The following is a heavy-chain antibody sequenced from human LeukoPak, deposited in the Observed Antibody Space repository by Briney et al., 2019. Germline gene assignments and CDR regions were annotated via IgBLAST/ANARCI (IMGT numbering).Heavy chain of an antibody. J-gene: IGHJ3*02. Sequence: PSQTLSLTCTVSGGSISSGSYYWSWIRQPAGKGLEWIGRIYTSGSTNYNPSLKSRVTISVDTSKNQFSLKLSSVTAADTAVYYCAAPWGSGSPMKDAFDIWGQGTMVTVSS. CDR3: AAPWGSGSPMKDAFDI. D-gene: IGHD1-26*01. V-gene: IGHV4-61*02. CDR1: GGSISSGSYY. CDR2: IYTSGST.